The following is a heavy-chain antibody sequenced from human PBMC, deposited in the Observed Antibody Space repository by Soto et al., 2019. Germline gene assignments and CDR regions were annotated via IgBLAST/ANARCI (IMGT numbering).Heavy chain of an antibody. J-gene: IGHJ6*02. CDR1: GGFISSYY. V-gene: IGHV4-59*08. CDR2: IYYSGST. D-gene: IGHD4-17*01. CDR3: ARLCGPYYDYGDYDMAV. Sequence: XXTLSLSFPVSGGFISSYYWRWIQQPPGKGLEWIGYIYYSGSTNYNPSLKSRVTISVDTSKTQFSLKLSSVTAADTAVYYCARLCGPYYDYGDYDMAVWGQGTTATLS.